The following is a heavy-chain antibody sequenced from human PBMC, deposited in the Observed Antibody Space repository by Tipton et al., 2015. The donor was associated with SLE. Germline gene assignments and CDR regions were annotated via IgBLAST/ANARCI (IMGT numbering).Heavy chain of an antibody. Sequence: GSLRLSCAASGFTFSTYDMKWVRQAPGKGLEWVSSISISGSTIYYADSVKGRFTISRDNAKNSLYLQMNSLRAEDTAVYYCARGGPHCTYGVCYFDYWGQGTLVTVSS. CDR3: ARGGPHCTYGVCYFDY. D-gene: IGHD2-8*01. CDR2: ISISGSTI. J-gene: IGHJ4*02. V-gene: IGHV3-48*03. CDR1: GFTFSTYD.